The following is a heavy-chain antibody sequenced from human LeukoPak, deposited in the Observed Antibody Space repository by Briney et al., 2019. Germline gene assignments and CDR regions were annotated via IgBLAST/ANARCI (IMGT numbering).Heavy chain of an antibody. CDR1: GGSISSYY. Sequence: SETLSLTCTVSGGSISSYYWSWIRQPPGKGLEWIGYIYYSGSTNYNPSLKSRVTISVDTSKNQFSLKLTSVTAADTAVYYCARDLVTVTKGFDVWGQGTMVSVSS. CDR2: IYYSGST. J-gene: IGHJ3*01. D-gene: IGHD4-17*01. CDR3: ARDLVTVTKGFDV. V-gene: IGHV4-59*01.